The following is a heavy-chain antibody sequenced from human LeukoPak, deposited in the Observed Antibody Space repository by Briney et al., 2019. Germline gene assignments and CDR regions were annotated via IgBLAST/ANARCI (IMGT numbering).Heavy chain of an antibody. CDR2: IYYSGST. V-gene: IGHV4-39*07. CDR3: ARGPYSYDSSGAFDI. D-gene: IGHD3-22*01. Sequence: HSETLSLTCTVSGGSISSSSYYWGWIRQPPGKGLEWIGSIYYSGSTYYNPSLKSRVTISVDTSKTQFSLKLSSVTAADTAVYFCARGPYSYDSSGAFDIWGQGTMVTVSS. CDR1: GGSISSSSYY. J-gene: IGHJ3*02.